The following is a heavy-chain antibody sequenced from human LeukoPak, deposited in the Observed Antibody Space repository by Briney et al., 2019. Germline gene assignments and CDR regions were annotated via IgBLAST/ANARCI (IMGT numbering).Heavy chain of an antibody. CDR3: ARVFKQQLTN. J-gene: IGHJ4*02. D-gene: IGHD6-13*01. Sequence: SETLSLTCAVYGGSFSGYYWSWIRQPPGKGLEWIGEINHSGSINYNPSLKSRVTISVDTSKNQFSLKLSSVTAADTAVYYCARVFKQQLTNWGQGTLVTVSS. CDR1: GGSFSGYY. V-gene: IGHV4-34*01. CDR2: INHSGSI.